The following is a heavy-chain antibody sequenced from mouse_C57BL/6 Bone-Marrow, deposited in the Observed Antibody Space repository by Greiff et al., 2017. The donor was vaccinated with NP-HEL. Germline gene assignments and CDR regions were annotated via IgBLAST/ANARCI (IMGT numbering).Heavy chain of an antibody. D-gene: IGHD1-1*01. Sequence: QVQLQQSGAELARPGASVKLSCKASGYTFTSYGISWVKQRTGQGLEWIGEIYPRSGNTYYNEKFKGKATLTADKSSSTAYMELRSLTSEDSAVYFCARIYYYDGFAYWGQGTLVTVSA. CDR1: GYTFTSYG. V-gene: IGHV1-81*01. CDR3: ARIYYYDGFAY. CDR2: IYPRSGNT. J-gene: IGHJ3*01.